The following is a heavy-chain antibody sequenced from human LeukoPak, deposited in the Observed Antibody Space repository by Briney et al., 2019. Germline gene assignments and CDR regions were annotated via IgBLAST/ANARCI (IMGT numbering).Heavy chain of an antibody. J-gene: IGHJ6*02. D-gene: IGHD5-18*01. CDR3: ARVRGYSYYGSYYYYGMDV. V-gene: IGHV4-4*07. CDR2: FYTSGDT. Sequence: PSETLSLTCTVSGASMTNYYRSWIRQPAGKGLEWIGRFYTSGDTNYNPSLKSRVTMSVDTSKNQFSLKLSSVTAADTAVYYCARVRGYSYYGSYYYYGMDVWGQGTTVTVSS. CDR1: GASMTNYY.